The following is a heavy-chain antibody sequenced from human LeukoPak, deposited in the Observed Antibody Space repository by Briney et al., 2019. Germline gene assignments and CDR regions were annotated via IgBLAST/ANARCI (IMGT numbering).Heavy chain of an antibody. CDR2: ISYSGSST. CDR3: ARAAVVASTLLAY. J-gene: IGHJ4*02. Sequence: PGGSLRLSCAASGFIFNNYEMNWVRQAPSKGLEGVSYISYSGSSTYYGDSVKGGFTINRDNAQNSMYLQMNSLGDEDTAVYYCARAAVVASTLLAYWGQGTMVTVSS. D-gene: IGHD2-15*01. V-gene: IGHV3-48*03. CDR1: GFIFNNYE.